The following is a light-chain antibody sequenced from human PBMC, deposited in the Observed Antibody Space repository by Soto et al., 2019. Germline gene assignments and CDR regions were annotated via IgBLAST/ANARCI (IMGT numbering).Light chain of an antibody. J-gene: IGKJ1*01. CDR2: KAS. Sequence: DTQMTHSRSTLSASVRERITITCRSSQTISSWLAWYQQKPGKAPKLLIYKASTLKSGVPSRFSGSGSGRELTFTFSRRKPDDLATYSCQDSNSYSEEFGQGTKVDIK. CDR3: QDSNSYSEE. V-gene: IGKV1-5*03. CDR1: QTISSW.